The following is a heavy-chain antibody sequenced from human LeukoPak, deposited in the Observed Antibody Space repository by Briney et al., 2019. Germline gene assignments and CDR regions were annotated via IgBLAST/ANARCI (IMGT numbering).Heavy chain of an antibody. D-gene: IGHD3-22*01. CDR3: AREGHYDSSGYSPLGF. J-gene: IGHJ4*02. Sequence: ASVKVSCKASGVTFSTSGMNWVRQAPGQGLEWIGGIIPVFTNANYAQKPQGRVTITADESTSTAYMELSSLTAEDTAMYYCAREGHYDSSGYSPLGFWGQGTLVAVSS. V-gene: IGHV1-69*13. CDR2: IIPVFTNA. CDR1: GVTFSTSG.